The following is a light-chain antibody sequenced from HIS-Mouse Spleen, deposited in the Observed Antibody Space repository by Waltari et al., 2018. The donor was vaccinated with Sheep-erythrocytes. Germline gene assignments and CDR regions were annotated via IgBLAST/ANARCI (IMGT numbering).Light chain of an antibody. V-gene: IGLV3-21*03. CDR2: DDS. CDR3: QVWDSSSDHPVV. J-gene: IGLJ2*01. CDR1: NIGSKS. Sequence: SYVLTQPPSVSVAPGKTARITCGGNNIGSKSGHWYQQKPGQAPVLVVYDDSDRPSGLPERFAGSNSGNTATRTISRVEAGDEADYYCQVWDSSSDHPVVFGGGTKLTVL.